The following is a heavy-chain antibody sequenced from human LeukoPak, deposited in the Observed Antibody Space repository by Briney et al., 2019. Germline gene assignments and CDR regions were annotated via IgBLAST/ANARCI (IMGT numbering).Heavy chain of an antibody. CDR2: INNSGGT. J-gene: IGHJ4*02. V-gene: IGHV4-34*01. CDR3: ARGWMYDILTGYLTGALDY. D-gene: IGHD3-9*01. CDR1: GGSFSAYY. Sequence: SETLSLTCVVYGGSFSAYYWSWIHQPPGKGLEWIGEINNSGGTNYNPSLKSRVTISVDTSKNQFSLKLSSVTAADTAVYYCARGWMYDILTGYLTGALDYWGQGTLVTVSS.